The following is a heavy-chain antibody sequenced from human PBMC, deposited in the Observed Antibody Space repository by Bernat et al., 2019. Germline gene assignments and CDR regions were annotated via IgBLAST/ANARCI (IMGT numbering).Heavy chain of an antibody. CDR3: ARGDGGYKSLYYFDS. CDR2: IYYSGST. D-gene: IGHD5-24*01. Sequence: QVQLQESGPGLVKPSETLSLTCTVSGGSIISYYWSWIRQPPGKGLEWIGYIYYSGSTNYNPSLKSRVTMSVDTSKNQFSLKLTSVTAADTAMYYCARGDGGYKSLYYFDSWGQGTLVTVSS. V-gene: IGHV4-59*08. J-gene: IGHJ4*02. CDR1: GGSIISYY.